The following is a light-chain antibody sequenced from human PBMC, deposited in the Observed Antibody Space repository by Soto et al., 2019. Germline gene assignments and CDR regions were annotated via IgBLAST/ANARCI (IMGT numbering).Light chain of an antibody. CDR3: QKFGSYKLT. Sequence: EIVFTQSPGTLSLSPVERATLSCRASQNVRNNYLAWYKKKPGQDDRFIIFAKSNRAAGIQDRLSVVVYGTDFTLTIGRMEPEEWSVDEGQKFGSYKLTGGGETKVDIK. J-gene: IGKJ4*01. CDR2: AKS. CDR1: QNVRNNY. V-gene: IGKV3-20*01.